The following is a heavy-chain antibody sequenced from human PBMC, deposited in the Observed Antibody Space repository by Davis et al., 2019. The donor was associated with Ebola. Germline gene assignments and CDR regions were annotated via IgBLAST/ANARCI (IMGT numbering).Heavy chain of an antibody. CDR1: GGTFSSYT. CDR3: ARDLGDYGIDV. CDR2: IIPILGIA. V-gene: IGHV1-69*04. Sequence: AASVKVSCKASGGTFSSYTISWVRQAPGQGLEWMGRIIPILGIANYAQKFRGRITITADESTSTAYMELSSLRSEDTAVYYCARDLGDYGIDVWGKGTTVTVSS. J-gene: IGHJ6*04. D-gene: IGHD3-10*01.